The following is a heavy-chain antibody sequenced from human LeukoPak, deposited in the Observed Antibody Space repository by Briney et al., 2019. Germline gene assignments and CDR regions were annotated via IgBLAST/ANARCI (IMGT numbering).Heavy chain of an antibody. V-gene: IGHV3-23*01. CDR2: ISGSGGGT. J-gene: IGHJ5*02. CDR1: GFTFSSYA. Sequence: GGSLRLSCAASGFTFSSYAMRWVRQAPGKGLEWVSTISGSGGGTYYADSVKGRFTISRDNSKNTLYLQMNSLRAEDTAVYYCAKALRSSGWYPFDPWGHGTLVTVS. CDR3: AKALRSSGWYPFDP. D-gene: IGHD6-19*01.